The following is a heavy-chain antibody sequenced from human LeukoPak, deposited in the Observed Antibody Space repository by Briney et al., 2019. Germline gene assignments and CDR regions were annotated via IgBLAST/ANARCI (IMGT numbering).Heavy chain of an antibody. V-gene: IGHV3-21*01. CDR1: GFTLSSYS. J-gene: IGHJ4*02. CDR3: AKDARRTFGLSSGLYRGSYYFDY. Sequence: GGSLRLSCAASGFTLSSYSMHWVRQAPGKGLEWVSSISSSSIYIYYADSLKGRFTISRDNAKNSLYLQMNSLRAEDTAVYYCAKDARRTFGLSSGLYRGSYYFDYWGQGTLVTVSS. D-gene: IGHD6-19*01. CDR2: ISSSSIYI.